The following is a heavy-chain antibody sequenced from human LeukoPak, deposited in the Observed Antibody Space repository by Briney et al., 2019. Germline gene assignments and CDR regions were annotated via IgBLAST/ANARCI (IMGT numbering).Heavy chain of an antibody. CDR2: IYYSGST. J-gene: IGHJ4*02. Sequence: SQTLSLTCTVSGGSISSGDYYWSWIRQPPGKGLEWIGYIYYSGSTYHNPSLKSRVTISVDTSKNQFSLKLSSVTAADTAVYYCARALGSSVSEYWGQGTLVTVSS. CDR3: ARALGSSVSEY. CDR1: GGSISSGDYY. V-gene: IGHV4-30-4*01. D-gene: IGHD2-2*01.